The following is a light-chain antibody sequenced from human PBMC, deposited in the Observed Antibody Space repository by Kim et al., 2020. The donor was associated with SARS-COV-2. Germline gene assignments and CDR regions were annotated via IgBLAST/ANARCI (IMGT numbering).Light chain of an antibody. V-gene: IGKV3-15*01. J-gene: IGKJ1*01. CDR3: QQSNNWPPLT. Sequence: SPGERAALSCRASQTIKNRLVWYQHNPGQAPRLLIYDATTRATGVPPSFIGSGSETDFTLTISNLQSEDFAVYYCQQSNNWPPLTFGQGTKVDIK. CDR1: QTIKNR. CDR2: DAT.